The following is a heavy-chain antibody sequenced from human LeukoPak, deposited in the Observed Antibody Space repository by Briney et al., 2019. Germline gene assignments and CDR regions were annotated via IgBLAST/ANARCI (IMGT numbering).Heavy chain of an antibody. J-gene: IGHJ4*02. CDR3: ARDALAAAEYYFDY. CDR2: IYTSGST. D-gene: IGHD6-13*01. CDR1: GGSISSGSYY. V-gene: IGHV4-61*02. Sequence: SQTLSLTCTVSGGSISSGSYYWSWIRQPAGKGLEWIGRIYTSGSTNYNPSLKSRVTISVDTSKNQFSLKLSSVTAADTAVYYCARDALAAAEYYFDYWGQGTLVTVSS.